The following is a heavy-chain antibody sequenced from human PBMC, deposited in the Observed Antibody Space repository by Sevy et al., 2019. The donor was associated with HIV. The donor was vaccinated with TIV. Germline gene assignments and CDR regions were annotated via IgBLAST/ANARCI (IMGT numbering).Heavy chain of an antibody. CDR1: GFVFSSYA. D-gene: IGHD3-3*01. V-gene: IGHV3-30*04. Sequence: GGSLRLSCTASGFVFSSYAMHWVRQAPGKGLEWVAFIAYEGSNKNYADSLKGRFTLSRDNSKNTLYLQMNSLGAEDTAVYYCARPRFLEWLSSAALDIWGQGTMVTVSS. J-gene: IGHJ3*02. CDR2: IAYEGSNK. CDR3: ARPRFLEWLSSAALDI.